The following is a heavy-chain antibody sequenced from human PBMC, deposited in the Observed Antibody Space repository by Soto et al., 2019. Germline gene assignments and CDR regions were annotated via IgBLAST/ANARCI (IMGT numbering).Heavy chain of an antibody. J-gene: IGHJ5*02. CDR3: ARSHLITSFGVVTNNCFDP. D-gene: IGHD3-3*01. V-gene: IGHV4-4*07. CDR2: IYTSGST. CDR1: GGSISSYY. Sequence: SETLSLTCTVSGGSISSYYWSWIRQPAGKGLEWIGRIYTSGSTNYNPSLKSRVTMSVDTSKNQFSLKLSSVTAADTAVYYCARSHLITSFGVVTNNCFDPWGQGTLVTVSS.